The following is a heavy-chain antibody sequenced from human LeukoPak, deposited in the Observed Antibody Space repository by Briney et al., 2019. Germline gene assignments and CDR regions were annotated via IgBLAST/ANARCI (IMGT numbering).Heavy chain of an antibody. CDR1: GGSISSYY. J-gene: IGHJ5*02. Sequence: SETLSLTCTVSGGSISSYYWSWIRQPPGKGLEWIGYIYYSGSTNYNPSLKSRVTISVDTSKNQFSLKLSSVTAADTAVYYCAREKVGGWFDPWGQGTLATVPS. V-gene: IGHV4-59*01. CDR2: IYYSGST. CDR3: AREKVGGWFDP.